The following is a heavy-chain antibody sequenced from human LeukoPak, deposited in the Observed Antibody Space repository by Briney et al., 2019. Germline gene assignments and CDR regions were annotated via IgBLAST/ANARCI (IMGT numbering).Heavy chain of an antibody. J-gene: IGHJ2*01. D-gene: IGHD3-9*01. V-gene: IGHV4-59*01. CDR3: ARGRYFDRLSGYWYFDL. Sequence: KASETLSLTCTVSGGSISSYYWNWIRQPPGKGLEWIGYIHDSGNTNRNPSLKSRVTISVDTSKNQFSLKLSSVTAADTAVYYCARGRYFDRLSGYWYFDLWGRGTLVTVSS. CDR1: GGSISSYY. CDR2: IHDSGNT.